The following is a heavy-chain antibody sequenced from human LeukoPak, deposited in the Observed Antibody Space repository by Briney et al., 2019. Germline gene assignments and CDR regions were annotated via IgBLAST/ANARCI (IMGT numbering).Heavy chain of an antibody. J-gene: IGHJ5*02. Sequence: PSETLSLTCAVYGGSFSGYYWSWIRQPPGKGLEWIGEINHSGSTNYNPSLKSRVTISVDTSKNQFSLKLSSVTAADTAVYYCARGEVGATKNWFDPWGQGTLVTVSS. CDR1: GGSFSGYY. D-gene: IGHD1-26*01. V-gene: IGHV4-34*01. CDR2: INHSGST. CDR3: ARGEVGATKNWFDP.